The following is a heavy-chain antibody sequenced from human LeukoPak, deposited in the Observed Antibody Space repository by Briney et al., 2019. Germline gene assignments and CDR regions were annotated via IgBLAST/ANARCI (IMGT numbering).Heavy chain of an antibody. Sequence: GGSLRLSCAASGFTFSSYAMHWVRQAPGKGLEWVAVISYDGSNKYYADSVKGRFTISRDNSKNTLYLQMNSLRAEDTAVYYCANDGSGSYYYTFDYWGQGTLVTVSS. D-gene: IGHD3-10*01. CDR3: ANDGSGSYYYTFDY. V-gene: IGHV3-30*04. CDR1: GFTFSSYA. CDR2: ISYDGSNK. J-gene: IGHJ4*02.